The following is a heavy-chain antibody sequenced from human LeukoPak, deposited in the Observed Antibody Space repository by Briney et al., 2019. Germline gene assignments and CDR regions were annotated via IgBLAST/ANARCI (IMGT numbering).Heavy chain of an antibody. J-gene: IGHJ4*02. D-gene: IGHD6-13*01. CDR1: GGTFSSYA. CDR3: ARDNPSSSWSQGDY. V-gene: IGHV1-69*04. Sequence: RASVKVSCKASGGTFSSYAISWVRQAPGQGLEWMGRIIPILGIANHAQKFQGRVTITADKSTSTAYMELSSLRSEDTAVYYCARDNPSSSWSQGDYWGQGTLVTVSS. CDR2: IIPILGIA.